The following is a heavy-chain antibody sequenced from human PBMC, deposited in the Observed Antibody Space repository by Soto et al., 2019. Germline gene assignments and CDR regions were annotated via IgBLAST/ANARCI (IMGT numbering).Heavy chain of an antibody. CDR2: INPNSGGT. J-gene: IGHJ6*02. Sequence: ASVKVSCKASGYTFTGYYMHWVRQAPGQGLEWMGWINPNSGGTNYAQKYQGWVTMTRDTSISTAYKELSRLRSDDTAVYYFARVREVAARRNYYYYYGMDVWGQGTTVTVSS. V-gene: IGHV1-2*04. D-gene: IGHD2-15*01. CDR1: GYTFTGYY. CDR3: ARVREVAARRNYYYYYGMDV.